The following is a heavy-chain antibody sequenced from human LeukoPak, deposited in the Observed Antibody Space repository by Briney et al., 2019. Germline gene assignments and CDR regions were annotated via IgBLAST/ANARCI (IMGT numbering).Heavy chain of an antibody. J-gene: IGHJ3*02. CDR1: GFTFGDYA. D-gene: IGHD1-26*01. CDR3: ARQMGARRGAAFDI. CDR2: ISGSGGST. V-gene: IGHV3-23*01. Sequence: GGSLRLSCTASGFTFGDYAISWVRQAPGKGLEWVSAISGSGGSTYYADSVKSRFTISRDNSKNTLYLQMNSLRAEDTAVYYCARQMGARRGAAFDIWGQGTMVTVSS.